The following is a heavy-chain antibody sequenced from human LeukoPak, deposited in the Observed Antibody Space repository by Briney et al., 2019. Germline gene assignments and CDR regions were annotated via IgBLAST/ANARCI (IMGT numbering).Heavy chain of an antibody. D-gene: IGHD2-2*01. J-gene: IGHJ5*02. Sequence: GRSLRLSCAASGFTFSSYAMHWVRQAPGKGLEWVAVISYDGSNKYYADSVKGRFTISRDNSKNTLYLQMNSLRAEDTAVYYCARETLFKGYQLLLWGVNWFDPWGQGTLVTVSS. CDR2: ISYDGSNK. V-gene: IGHV3-30-3*01. CDR1: GFTFSSYA. CDR3: ARETLFKGYQLLLWGVNWFDP.